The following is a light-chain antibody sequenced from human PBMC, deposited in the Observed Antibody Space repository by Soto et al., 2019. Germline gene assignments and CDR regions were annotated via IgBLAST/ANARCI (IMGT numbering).Light chain of an antibody. CDR3: QQTYDTPRT. CDR1: QSISNY. CDR2: AAS. J-gene: IGKJ1*01. V-gene: IGKV1-39*01. Sequence: DIQMTQSPSSLSASVGDRVTITCRASQSISNYLNWYQQKPGQAPKVLIYAASSLQSGVPSRFSGSGSGTYFTLTISSLQPEDFATYYCQQTYDTPRTFGQGTKVEIK.